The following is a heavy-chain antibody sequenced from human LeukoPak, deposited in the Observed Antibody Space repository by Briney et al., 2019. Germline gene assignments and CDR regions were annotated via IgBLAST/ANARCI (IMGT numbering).Heavy chain of an antibody. CDR1: GYTFTGYY. J-gene: IGHJ4*02. Sequence: GASVKVSCKASGYTFTGYYMHWVRQAPGQGLEWMGWINPNSGGTNYAQKFQGRVTMTRDTSISTAYMELSRLRSDDTAVYYCARVSRKLAVAGTLVWDYWGQGTLVTVSS. D-gene: IGHD6-19*01. CDR2: INPNSGGT. CDR3: ARVSRKLAVAGTLVWDY. V-gene: IGHV1-2*02.